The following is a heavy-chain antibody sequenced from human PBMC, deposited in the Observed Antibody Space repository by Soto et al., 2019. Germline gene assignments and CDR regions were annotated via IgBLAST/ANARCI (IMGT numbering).Heavy chain of an antibody. D-gene: IGHD3-22*01. CDR2: MYPGDSDT. CDR3: ASPVPYYDSSGYYMDV. J-gene: IGHJ6*02. V-gene: IGHV5-51*01. CDR1: GYSFTSYW. Sequence: GESLKISFKGSGYSFTSYWIGWVRQMPGKGLEWMGIMYPGDSDTIYSPSFQGQVNISADKSISTAYLQWSSLKASDTAMYYCASPVPYYDSSGYYMDVWGQGTTVTVSS.